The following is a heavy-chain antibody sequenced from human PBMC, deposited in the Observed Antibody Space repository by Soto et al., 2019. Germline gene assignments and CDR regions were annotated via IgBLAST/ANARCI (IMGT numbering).Heavy chain of an antibody. CDR2: TYYRSRFFS. CDR3: VRDRYSSSGWFDP. D-gene: IGHD3-10*01. CDR1: GDSVSSYSAA. Sequence: SGSLSLTCAISGDSVSSYSAAWNWIRQSPSGGLEWLGRTYYRSRFFSDYAESVKSRIIINPDTSKNQFSLQLKSVTPEDTAVYYCVRDRYSSSGWFDPWGQGTPVTVSS. V-gene: IGHV6-1*01. J-gene: IGHJ5*02.